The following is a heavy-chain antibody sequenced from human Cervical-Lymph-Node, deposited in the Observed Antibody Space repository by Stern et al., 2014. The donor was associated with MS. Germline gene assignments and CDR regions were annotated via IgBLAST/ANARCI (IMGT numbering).Heavy chain of an antibody. D-gene: IGHD4-23*01. CDR2: IRCGGSDI. CDR1: GFTFSSYS. V-gene: IGHV3-21*01. Sequence: EVQLVESGGGLVKPGGSLRLSCAASGFTFSSYSMNWVRQAPGKGLEWVASIRCGGSDIYYADSLQGRFTISRANAKNSLYLQMNSLRAEDTAVYYCARGRGGNYRYYFDYWGQGTLVTVSS. CDR3: ARGRGGNYRYYFDY. J-gene: IGHJ4*02.